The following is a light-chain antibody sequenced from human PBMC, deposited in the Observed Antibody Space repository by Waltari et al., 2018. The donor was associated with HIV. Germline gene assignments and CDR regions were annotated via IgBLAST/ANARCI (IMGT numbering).Light chain of an antibody. CDR3: QTWDTGIRV. CDR2: VNSDGSY. V-gene: IGLV4-69*01. Sequence: QLVLTQSASASASLGASVKITCTLSSGYTAYAIAWHQQQAEKGPRYLMKVNSDGSYSRGDGIPDRFSGSSSEAERYLTISSLQSEDEADYYCQTWDTGIRVFGGGTKLTVL. J-gene: IGLJ3*02. CDR1: SGYTAYA.